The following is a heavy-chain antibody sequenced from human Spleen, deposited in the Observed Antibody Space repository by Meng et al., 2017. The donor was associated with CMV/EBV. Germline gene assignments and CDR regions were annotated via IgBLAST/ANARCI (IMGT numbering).Heavy chain of an antibody. D-gene: IGHD3-10*01. Sequence: SLKISCAASGFTSNDYAMHWIRQAPGKGLEWVSGIYGNSVRIDYADSVKGRFTISRDNAKNSLYLQMNGLRTEDTAVYYCIRDVRPGGADVWGQGTTVTVSS. CDR3: IRDVRPGGADV. V-gene: IGHV3-9*02. CDR1: GFTSNDYA. J-gene: IGHJ6*02. CDR2: IYGNSVRI.